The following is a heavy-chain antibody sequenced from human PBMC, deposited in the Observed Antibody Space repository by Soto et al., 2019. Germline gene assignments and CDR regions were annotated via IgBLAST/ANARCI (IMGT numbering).Heavy chain of an antibody. CDR1: GYTLTSFY. Sequence: QVQLVQPGAEVKKPGASVKLSCKASGYTLTSFYIHWVRQAPGQGLEWMGIINPNGGSTNYAHNLQCRVAMTRDTSTSTVYMDLSSLRAEDTAVYYCARGLASGDYWGQGTLVTVSS. J-gene: IGHJ4*02. V-gene: IGHV1-46*03. CDR3: ARGLASGDY. D-gene: IGHD6-6*01. CDR2: INPNGGST.